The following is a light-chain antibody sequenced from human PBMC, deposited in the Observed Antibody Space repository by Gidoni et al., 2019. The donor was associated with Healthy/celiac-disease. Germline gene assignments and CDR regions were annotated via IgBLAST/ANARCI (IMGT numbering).Light chain of an antibody. V-gene: IGKV3-11*01. CDR1: QSVSSY. Sequence: EIVLTQPPATLSVSPGERATLSCRASQSVSSYLAWYQQKPGQAPRLLIYDASNRATGIPARFSGSGSGTDFTLTISSLEPEDFAVYYCQQRSNWPPWTFGQGTKVEIK. J-gene: IGKJ1*01. CDR3: QQRSNWPPWT. CDR2: DAS.